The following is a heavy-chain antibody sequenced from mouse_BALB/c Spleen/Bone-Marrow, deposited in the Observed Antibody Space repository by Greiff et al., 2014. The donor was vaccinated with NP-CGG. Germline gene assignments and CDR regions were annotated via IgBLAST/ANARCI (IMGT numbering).Heavy chain of an antibody. CDR1: GFNIKDYY. CDR2: IDPGNGDT. V-gene: IGHV14-4*02. Sequence: VQPQQSGAELVRSGASVKLSCTASGFNIKDYYMHWVKQRPEQGLEWIGWIDPGNGDTEYAPKFQGKATMTADTSSNTAYLQLSSLTSEDTAVYYCNAEHGNYHYFDYWGQGTTLTVSS. J-gene: IGHJ2*01. CDR3: NAEHGNYHYFDY. D-gene: IGHD6-1*01.